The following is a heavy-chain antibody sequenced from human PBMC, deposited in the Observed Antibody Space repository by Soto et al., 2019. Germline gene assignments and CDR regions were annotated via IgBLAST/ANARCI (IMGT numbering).Heavy chain of an antibody. CDR3: ARGGVDMFRGVTGKRAWLAP. D-gene: IGHD3-10*01. Sequence: SETLSLTCTVSGGSVSSGSYYWSWIRQPPGKGLEWIGYIYYSGSTNYNPSLKSRVTISVDTSKNQFSLKLTSVTAADTAVYYCARGGVDMFRGVTGKRAWLAPWGRGTLVTVSS. V-gene: IGHV4-61*01. CDR1: GGSVSSGSYY. CDR2: IYYSGST. J-gene: IGHJ5*02.